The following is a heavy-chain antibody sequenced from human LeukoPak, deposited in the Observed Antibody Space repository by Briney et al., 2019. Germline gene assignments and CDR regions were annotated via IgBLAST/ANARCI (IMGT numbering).Heavy chain of an antibody. V-gene: IGHV3-21*01. D-gene: IGHD5-24*01. CDR2: FSSRSRYI. CDR3: ARDEWGVEMATGPFDY. Sequence: PGGSLRLSCAASGLTFSNYAMTWVRQAPGKGLEWVSSFSSRSRYIYYADSVKGRFTISRDNPKNTLYLQMDSLRSEDTAVYYCARDEWGVEMATGPFDYWGQGTLVTVSS. J-gene: IGHJ4*02. CDR1: GLTFSNYA.